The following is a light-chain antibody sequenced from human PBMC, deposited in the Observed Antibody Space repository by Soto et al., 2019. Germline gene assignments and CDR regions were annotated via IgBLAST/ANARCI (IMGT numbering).Light chain of an antibody. CDR2: DVS. Sequence: QSALTQPASVSGSPGQSINISCTGTSSDAGGYTYVSWYQHHPGKAPKLIIYDVSNRPSGVSSPFSGSKSGNTASLTISGLQPEDEADYYCSSYTTSNTRQIVFGTGTKLTVL. CDR3: SSYTTSNTRQIV. CDR1: SSDAGGYTY. J-gene: IGLJ1*01. V-gene: IGLV2-14*03.